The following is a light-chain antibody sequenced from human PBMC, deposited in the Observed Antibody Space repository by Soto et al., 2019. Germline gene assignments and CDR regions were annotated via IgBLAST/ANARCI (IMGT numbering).Light chain of an antibody. Sequence: QSALTQPASVSGSPGQSITISCTGTSSDVGGYNYVSWYQQHPGKAPKLMIYDVSNRPSGVSNRFSGSKSGNTASLTISGLQAEDEADYYCNSYTGSSTPDVFGTGTKLTVL. J-gene: IGLJ1*01. V-gene: IGLV2-14*01. CDR1: SSDVGGYNY. CDR3: NSYTGSSTPDV. CDR2: DVS.